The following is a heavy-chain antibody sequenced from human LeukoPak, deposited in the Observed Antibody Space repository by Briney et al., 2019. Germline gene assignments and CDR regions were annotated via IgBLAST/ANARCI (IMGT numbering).Heavy chain of an antibody. D-gene: IGHD3-10*01. V-gene: IGHV3-66*01. CDR1: GFTVSSNY. J-gene: IGHJ6*02. Sequence: GGSLRLSCAASGFTVSSNYMSWVRQAPGKGLEWVSVIYSGGSTYYADSVKGRFTISRDNSKNTLYLQMNSLRAEDTAVYYCARDLRGESLYPETYYYYGMDVWGQGTTVTVSS. CDR2: IYSGGST. CDR3: ARDLRGESLYPETYYYYGMDV.